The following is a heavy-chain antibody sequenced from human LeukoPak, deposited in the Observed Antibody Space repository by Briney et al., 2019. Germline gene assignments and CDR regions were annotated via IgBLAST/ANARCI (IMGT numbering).Heavy chain of an antibody. D-gene: IGHD4-17*01. J-gene: IGHJ4*02. CDR2: ISPGGGT. CDR3: ARVPYGELGY. V-gene: IGHV1-2*02. CDR1: GYTFNDYY. Sequence: ASVKVSCKASGYTFNDYYMHWVRQAPGQGLEWMGWISPGGGTNYARKFQGRVTMTRDTSISTAYMELSSLRSDDTAIYYCARVPYGELGYWGQGTLVTVSS.